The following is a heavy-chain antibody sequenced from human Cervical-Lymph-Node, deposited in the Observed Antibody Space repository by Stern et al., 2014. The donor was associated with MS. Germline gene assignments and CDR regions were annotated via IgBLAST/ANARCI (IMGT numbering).Heavy chain of an antibody. CDR3: ARRGHGYMGIDY. CDR1: GYRFTNNW. V-gene: IGHV5-51*03. Sequence: EVQLVQSGAEVKKPGESLRISCEVSGYRFTNNWIGWVRQMPGKGLEWMGIIYTGESETRYSPFSTDQVTIVVDTSNNTTQPHCSGLKASDTAIYYCARRGHGYMGIDYWGQGTLVTVSS. J-gene: IGHJ4*02. D-gene: IGHD1-1*01. CDR2: IYTGESET.